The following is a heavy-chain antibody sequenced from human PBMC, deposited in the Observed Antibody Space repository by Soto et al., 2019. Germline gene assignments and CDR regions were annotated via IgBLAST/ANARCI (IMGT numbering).Heavy chain of an antibody. CDR2: ISSDGSNK. Sequence: QVQLVESGGGVVQPGRSLRLSCAASGFTFSSYGMHWVRQAPGKGLEWVALISSDGSNKYYADSVKGRSTISRDNSKNTLYLQMNTLRAEDTAVYYCAKVRADYYYGSGPFDYWGQGTLVTVSS. J-gene: IGHJ4*02. CDR1: GFTFSSYG. D-gene: IGHD3-10*01. V-gene: IGHV3-30*18. CDR3: AKVRADYYYGSGPFDY.